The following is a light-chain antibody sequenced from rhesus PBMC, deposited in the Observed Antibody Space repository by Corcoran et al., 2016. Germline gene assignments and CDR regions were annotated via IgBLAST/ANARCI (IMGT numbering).Light chain of an antibody. CDR1: ENLNNY. J-gene: IGKJ2*01. CDR3: QHGYVTPHS. Sequence: DIQMTQSPSSLSASVGDRVTITCRAIENLNNYVNWYQQKPGKAPKLLFYKESILQSGVPSRFSGSGSGTDYTFTVSSRQPEHVATYSCQHGYVTPHSFGQGTKV. CDR2: KES. V-gene: IGKV1-74*01.